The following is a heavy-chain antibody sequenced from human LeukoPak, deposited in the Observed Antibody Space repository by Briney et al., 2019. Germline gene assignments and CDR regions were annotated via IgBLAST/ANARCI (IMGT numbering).Heavy chain of an antibody. CDR2: IRYDGSNK. D-gene: IGHD6-13*01. J-gene: IGHJ4*02. CDR3: AKPKQLAAAGPFDY. V-gene: IGHV3-30*02. CDR1: GFTFSSYG. Sequence: GGSLRLSCAASGFTFSSYGMHWVRQAPGKGLEWVAFIRYDGSNKYYADSVKGRFTISRDNSKNTLYLQMNSLRAEDTAVYYCAKPKQLAAAGPFDYWGQGTLVTVSS.